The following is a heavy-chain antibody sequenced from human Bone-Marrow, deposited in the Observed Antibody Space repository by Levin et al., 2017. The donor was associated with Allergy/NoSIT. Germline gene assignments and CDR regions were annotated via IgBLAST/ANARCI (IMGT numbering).Heavy chain of an antibody. V-gene: IGHV4-4*08. J-gene: IGHJ3*02. CDR3: ARRGETWLQFGDAGFDI. Sequence: SETLSLTCSVSNGSMNSNYWSWIRQSPGKGLEWIGYVHSSASTNYNPSLGNRVSMSIDKSKSYFSLTMTSMTAADTAVYYCARRGETWLQFGDAGFDIWGRGIMVTVSS. CDR1: NGSMNSNY. CDR2: VHSSAST. D-gene: IGHD5-24*01.